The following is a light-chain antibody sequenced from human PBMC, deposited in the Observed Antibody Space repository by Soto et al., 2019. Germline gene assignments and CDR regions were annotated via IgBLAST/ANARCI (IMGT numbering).Light chain of an antibody. CDR1: QSVSSIY. CDR3: QHYGGSGT. V-gene: IGKV3-20*01. J-gene: IGKJ4*01. CDR2: GVS. Sequence: EIVLTQSPGTLSLSPGERATLSCRASQSVSSIYLAWYQQKPGQAPRPLIYGVSNRATGIPDRFSGSGSGTDFTLTISRLEPEDFAVYYCQHYGGSGTFGGGTKVEIK.